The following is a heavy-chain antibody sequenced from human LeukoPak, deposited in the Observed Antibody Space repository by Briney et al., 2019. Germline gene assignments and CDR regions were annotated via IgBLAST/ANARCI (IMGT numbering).Heavy chain of an antibody. V-gene: IGHV3-23*01. J-gene: IGHJ4*02. CDR3: AKRGVVIRVILVGFHKEAYYFDS. CDR1: GITLSNYA. CDR2: ISGSGGGT. Sequence: PGGSLRLSCAVSGITLSNYAMSWVRQAPGKGLEWVAGISGSGGGTNYADSVKVRFTISRDNPKNTLYLQMNSLGAEDTAVYFCAKRGVVIRVILVGFHKEAYYFDSWGQGALVAVSS. D-gene: IGHD3-22*01.